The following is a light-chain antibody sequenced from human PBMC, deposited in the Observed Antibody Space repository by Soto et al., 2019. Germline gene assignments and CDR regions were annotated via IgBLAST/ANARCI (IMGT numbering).Light chain of an antibody. CDR1: QSISSW. Sequence: DIQMTQSPSTLSASVGDRVTITCRASQSISSWLAWYQQKPGKAPKLLIYDGSSLESGIPSRFSGSGSGTEFTLTIRSLQPDGCATYCCQLYNSYSLYPFGQGTKREIK. V-gene: IGKV1-5*01. J-gene: IGKJ2*01. CDR3: QLYNSYSLYP. CDR2: DGS.